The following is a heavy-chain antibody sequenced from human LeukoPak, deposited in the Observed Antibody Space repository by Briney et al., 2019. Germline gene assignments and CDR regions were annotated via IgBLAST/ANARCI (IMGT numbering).Heavy chain of an antibody. CDR3: AREVRAYYYDSSGYPYFDY. D-gene: IGHD3-22*01. CDR2: ISSSSSYI. Sequence: GGSLRLSCAASGFTFSSYSMNWVRQAPGKGLEWVSSISSSSSYIYYADSVKGRFTISRDNAKNSLYLQMNSLRAEDTAVYYCAREVRAYYYDSSGYPYFDYWGQGTLVTVSS. J-gene: IGHJ4*02. CDR1: GFTFSSYS. V-gene: IGHV3-21*01.